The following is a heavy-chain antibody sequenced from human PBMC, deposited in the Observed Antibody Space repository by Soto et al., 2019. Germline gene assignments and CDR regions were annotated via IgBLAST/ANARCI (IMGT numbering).Heavy chain of an antibody. Sequence: PGGSLRLSCAASGFTFDDYGMSWVRQAPGKGLEWVSGINWNGGSTGYADSVKGRFTISRDNAKNSLYLQMNSLRAEDTALYYCARVKEDYYDSSGYYHYFDYWGQGTLVNVS. CDR3: ARVKEDYYDSSGYYHYFDY. J-gene: IGHJ4*02. V-gene: IGHV3-20*04. CDR2: INWNGGST. D-gene: IGHD3-22*01. CDR1: GFTFDDYG.